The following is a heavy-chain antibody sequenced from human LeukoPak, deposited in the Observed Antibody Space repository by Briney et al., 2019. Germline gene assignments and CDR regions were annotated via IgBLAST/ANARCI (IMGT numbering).Heavy chain of an antibody. CDR2: IIPIIGTA. J-gene: IGHJ5*02. Sequence: SVNVSCTPSLGTFSSYAISSVRQAPGPRRKWMGGIIPIIGTANYAQKFQGRVTITADESTSTAYMELSSLRSEDTAVYYCARGRRIFDWLEGNNWFDPWGQGTLVTVSS. CDR1: LGTFSSYA. D-gene: IGHD3-9*01. V-gene: IGHV1-69*13. CDR3: ARGRRIFDWLEGNNWFDP.